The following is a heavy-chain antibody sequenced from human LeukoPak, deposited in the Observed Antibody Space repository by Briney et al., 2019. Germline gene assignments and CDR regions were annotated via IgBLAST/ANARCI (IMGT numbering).Heavy chain of an antibody. Sequence: GGSLRLSCAVSGFTFSHYGMHWVRQAPGKGLEWVAVIWSDGSNKFYADSVRGRFTISRDDVRKTVYLQMDSLTAEDTAVYYCARDAQRGFDYSNSLQYWGQGTLVTVSS. CDR1: GFTFSHYG. D-gene: IGHD4-11*01. CDR3: ARDAQRGFDYSNSLQY. CDR2: IWSDGSNK. J-gene: IGHJ4*02. V-gene: IGHV3-33*08.